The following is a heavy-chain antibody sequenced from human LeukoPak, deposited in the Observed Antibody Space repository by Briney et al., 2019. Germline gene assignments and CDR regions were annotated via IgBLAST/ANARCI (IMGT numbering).Heavy chain of an antibody. CDR3: ARHIARGSGSYYKGYYYYGMDV. V-gene: IGHV4-59*08. J-gene: IGHJ6*02. D-gene: IGHD3-10*01. CDR1: GGSISSYY. CDR2: IYYSGST. Sequence: SETLSLTCTVSGGSISSYYWSWIRQPPGKGLEWIGYIYYSGSTHYNPSLKSRVTISVDTSKNQFSLKLSSVTAADTAVYYCARHIARGSGSYYKGYYYYGMDVWGQGTTVTVSS.